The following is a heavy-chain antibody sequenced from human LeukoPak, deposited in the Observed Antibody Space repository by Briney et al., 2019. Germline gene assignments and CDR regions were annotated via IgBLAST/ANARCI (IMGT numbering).Heavy chain of an antibody. D-gene: IGHD2-2*02. CDR1: GYTFTSYG. Sequence: ASVKVSCKASGYTFTSYGISWVRQAPGQGLEWMGWISAYNGNTNYAQKFQGRVTITTDESTSTAYMELSSLRSEDTAVYYCARVNQLLYAYFDYWGQGTLVTVSS. CDR3: ARVNQLLYAYFDY. V-gene: IGHV1-18*01. CDR2: ISAYNGNT. J-gene: IGHJ4*02.